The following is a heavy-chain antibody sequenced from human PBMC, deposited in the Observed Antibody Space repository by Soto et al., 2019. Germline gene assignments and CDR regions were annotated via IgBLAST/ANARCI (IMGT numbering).Heavy chain of an antibody. Sequence: GGSLRLPCAASGFTFSSYEMNWVRQAPGKGLGWVSYISSSGSTIYYAASVKGRFTISRDNAKNLLYLQMNNLRAEDTAVYYFARAQAHSYGYPGWYFDRRGRGTRSTVSS. D-gene: IGHD5-18*01. CDR3: ARAQAHSYGYPGWYFDR. J-gene: IGHJ2*01. CDR1: GFTFSSYE. CDR2: ISSSGSTI. V-gene: IGHV3-48*03.